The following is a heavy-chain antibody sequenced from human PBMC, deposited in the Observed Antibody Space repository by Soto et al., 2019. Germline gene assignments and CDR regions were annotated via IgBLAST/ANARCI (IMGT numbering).Heavy chain of an antibody. J-gene: IGHJ4*02. CDR1: GGSFSDYY. V-gene: IGHV4-34*01. D-gene: IGHD6-13*01. Sequence: QVQLQQWGAGLLKPSETLSLTCAVYGGSFSDYYWSWIRQPPGKGLEWIGEINHSGSTNYNPSLKSRVTISVDKSKNQFSLKLSSVTAADTAVYYCARSLTIAAANGGRGTFDYWGQGTLVTVSS. CDR3: ARSLTIAAANGGRGTFDY. CDR2: INHSGST.